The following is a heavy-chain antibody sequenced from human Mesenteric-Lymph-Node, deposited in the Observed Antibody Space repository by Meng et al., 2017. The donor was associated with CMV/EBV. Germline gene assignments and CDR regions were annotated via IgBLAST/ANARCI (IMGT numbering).Heavy chain of an antibody. V-gene: IGHV3-21*01. CDR1: GFTVSSNY. CDR3: ARDPEPAATH. D-gene: IGHD2-2*01. J-gene: IGHJ4*02. Sequence: GESLKISCAASGFTVSSNYMSWVRQALGKGLEWVSSISSSSSYIYYADSVKGRFTISRDNAKNSLYLQMNSLRAEDTAVYYCARDPEPAATHWGQGTLVTVSS. CDR2: ISSSSSYI.